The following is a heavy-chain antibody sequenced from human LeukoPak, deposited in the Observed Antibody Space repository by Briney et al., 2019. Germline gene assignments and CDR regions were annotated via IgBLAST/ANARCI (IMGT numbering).Heavy chain of an antibody. V-gene: IGHV4-30-4*01. J-gene: IGHJ4*02. CDR1: GGSISSGDYY. CDR2: IYYSGST. Sequence: SETLSLICTVSGGSISSGDYYWSWIRQPPGKGLEWIGYIYYSGSTYYNPSLKSRVTISVDTSKNQFSLKLSSVTAADTAVYYCAREPGEGSWTLGSYYFDYWGQGTLVTVSS. CDR3: AREPGEGSWTLGSYYFDY. D-gene: IGHD6-13*01.